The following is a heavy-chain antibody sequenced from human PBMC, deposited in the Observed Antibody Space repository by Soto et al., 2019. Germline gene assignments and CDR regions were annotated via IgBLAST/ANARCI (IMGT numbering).Heavy chain of an antibody. CDR3: ARVPSGMIVVVPPSEDYYYYGMDV. J-gene: IGHJ6*02. CDR1: GGSVSSGSYY. Sequence: QVQLQESGPGLVKPSETLSLTCTVSGGSVSSGSYYWSWIRQPPGKGLEWIGYIYYSGSTNYNPSLKSRVTISVYTSKNQCSLKLSSVTAADTAAYYCARVPSGMIVVVPPSEDYYYYGMDVWGQGTTVTVSS. V-gene: IGHV4-61*01. D-gene: IGHD3-22*01. CDR2: IYYSGST.